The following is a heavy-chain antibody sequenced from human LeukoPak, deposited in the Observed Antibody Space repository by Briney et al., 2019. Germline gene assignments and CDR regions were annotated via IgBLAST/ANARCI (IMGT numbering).Heavy chain of an antibody. CDR1: GGSIRIYY. CDR3: ARDDYGDYVSD. V-gene: IGHV4-59*01. CDR2: IYYSGST. J-gene: IGHJ4*02. D-gene: IGHD4-17*01. Sequence: SETLSLTCTVSGGSIRIYYWICIRQPPGKGLECIGYIYYSGSTNYNPSLKSRVTISVDTSKNQFSLKLSSVTAADTAVYYCARDDYGDYVSDWGQGTLVTVSS.